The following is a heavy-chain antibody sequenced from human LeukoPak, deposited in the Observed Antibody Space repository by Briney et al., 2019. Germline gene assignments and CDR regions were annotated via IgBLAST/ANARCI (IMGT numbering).Heavy chain of an antibody. J-gene: IGHJ4*02. D-gene: IGHD1-26*01. CDR1: GYTFTGYY. CDR3: ARDRALVGATPYYFDY. CDR2: INPNSGGT. Sequence: GASVKVSCKASGYTFTGYYMHWVRQAPGQGLEWMGWINPNSGGTNYAQKFQGWVTMTRDTSISTAYMELSRLRSDDTAVYYCARDRALVGATPYYFDYWGQGTLVTVSS. V-gene: IGHV1-2*04.